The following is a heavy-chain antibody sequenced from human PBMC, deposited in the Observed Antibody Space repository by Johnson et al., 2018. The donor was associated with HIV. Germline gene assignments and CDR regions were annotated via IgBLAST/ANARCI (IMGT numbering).Heavy chain of an antibody. CDR2: INWNGGNT. Sequence: VQLVESGGGLIQPGGSLRLSCAASGFTVSSNYMSWVRQAPGKGLEWVSGINWNGGNTGYVDSVKGRFTISRDNSNNMVYLQMDSLRPEDTAVYYCARDGRDLVTRGAFDIWGQGTVVTVSS. J-gene: IGHJ3*02. V-gene: IGHV3-66*03. D-gene: IGHD5-18*01. CDR1: GFTVSSNY. CDR3: ARDGRDLVTRGAFDI.